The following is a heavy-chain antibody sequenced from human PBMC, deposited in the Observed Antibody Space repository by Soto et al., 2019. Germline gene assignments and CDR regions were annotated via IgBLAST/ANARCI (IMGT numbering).Heavy chain of an antibody. CDR3: ATAGNYDSSGRDF. J-gene: IGHJ4*02. V-gene: IGHV1-18*04. Sequence: GXSVKVSCKAFGFIFNNYAISWVRQAPVQGLEWMGWISANSGNTNYAQKLQGRVTMTTDTSTSTAYMELRSLRSDDTAVYYCATAGNYDSSGRDFWGQGTLVTVSS. CDR1: GFIFNNYA. D-gene: IGHD3-22*01. CDR2: ISANSGNT.